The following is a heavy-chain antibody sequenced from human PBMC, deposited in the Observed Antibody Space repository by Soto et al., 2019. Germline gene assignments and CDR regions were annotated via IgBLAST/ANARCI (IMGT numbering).Heavy chain of an antibody. CDR3: ARAPGDYFDY. J-gene: IGHJ4*02. CDR1: GGSISSGGYY. Sequence: QVQLQESGPGLVKPSQTLSLTCTVSGGSISSGGYYWSWIRQHPGKGLEWIGYIFYSGSTYYNPSLNSRVTISVDPSKNQFSLQLSSVTAADTAVYYCARAPGDYFDYWGQGTLVTVSS. CDR2: IFYSGST. V-gene: IGHV4-31*03.